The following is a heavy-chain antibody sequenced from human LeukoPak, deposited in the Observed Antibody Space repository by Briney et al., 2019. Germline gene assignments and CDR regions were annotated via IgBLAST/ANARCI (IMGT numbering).Heavy chain of an antibody. CDR1: GGSISSSSYY. J-gene: IGHJ5*02. CDR2: IYYSGST. V-gene: IGHV4-39*01. D-gene: IGHD1-26*01. Sequence: PSETLSLTCTVSGGSISSSSYYWGWIRQPPGKGLEWIGSIYYSGSTYYNPSLKSRVTISVDTSKDQFSLKPSSVTAADTAVYYCARLLISKSGFNWFDPWGQGTLVTVSS. CDR3: ARLLISKSGFNWFDP.